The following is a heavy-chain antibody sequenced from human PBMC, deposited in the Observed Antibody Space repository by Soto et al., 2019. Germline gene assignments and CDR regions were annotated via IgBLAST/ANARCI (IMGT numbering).Heavy chain of an antibody. CDR1: GYTFTSYD. Sequence: QVQLVQSGAEVKKPGASVKVSCKASGYTFTSYDINWVRQATGQGLEWMGWMNPNSGNTGYAQKFQGRVTMTRNTSISTAYMEVGSLRSEDTAVYYCARDGRRYYGDYYYYGMDVWGQGTTVTVSS. CDR2: MNPNSGNT. CDR3: ARDGRRYYGDYYYYGMDV. J-gene: IGHJ6*02. D-gene: IGHD4-17*01. V-gene: IGHV1-8*01.